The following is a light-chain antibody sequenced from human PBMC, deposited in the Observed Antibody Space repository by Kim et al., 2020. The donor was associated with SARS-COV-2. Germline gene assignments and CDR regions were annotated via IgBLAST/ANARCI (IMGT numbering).Light chain of an antibody. CDR1: QTVNSNF. J-gene: IGKJ4*01. CDR2: ATS. Sequence: PGDRASLACRASQTVNSNFLAWYQQRPGQAPRLLIYATSTRATGIPDRFSGSGSETEFTLAINRLEPDDFAVYYCQQYGGSPLLSFGGGTKLEI. V-gene: IGKV3-20*01. CDR3: QQYGGSPLLS.